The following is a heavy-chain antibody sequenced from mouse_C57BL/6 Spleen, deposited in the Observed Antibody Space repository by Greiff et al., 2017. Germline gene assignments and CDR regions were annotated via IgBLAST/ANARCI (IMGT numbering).Heavy chain of an antibody. D-gene: IGHD1-1*01. CDR2: INPNTGGT. V-gene: IGHV1-26*01. J-gene: IGHJ1*03. Sequence: VQLQQSGPELVKPGASVKISCKASGYTFTDYYRNWVKQSHGKSLEWIGDINPNTGGTSYNPKFKGKSTLTVAKSSSTAYIELRSLTSEESAVYYCTRWVYYGSSHWYFDVWGTGTTVTVSS. CDR3: TRWVYYGSSHWYFDV. CDR1: GYTFTDYY.